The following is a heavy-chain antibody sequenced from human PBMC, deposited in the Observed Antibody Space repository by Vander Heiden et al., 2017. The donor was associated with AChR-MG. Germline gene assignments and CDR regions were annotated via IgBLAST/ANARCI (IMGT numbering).Heavy chain of an antibody. J-gene: IGHJ3*02. CDR1: GFTFSDPPHG. Sequence: QVELVEFGGGLLQPGSSLRLACESSGFTFSDPPHGLHWVRQAPGKGLEWVAAVSFDGRDEHDADSVKGRFSISRDNSKNTLYLQMNRQSAEDTAMYHCAIGAGSWNLDMWGQGTMVTVSS. V-gene: IGHV3-30*03. CDR3: AIGAGSWNLDM. D-gene: IGHD1-1*01. CDR2: VSFDGRDE.